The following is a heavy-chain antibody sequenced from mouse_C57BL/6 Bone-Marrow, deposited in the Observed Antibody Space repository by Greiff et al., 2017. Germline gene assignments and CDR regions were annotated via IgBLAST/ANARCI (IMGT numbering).Heavy chain of an antibody. D-gene: IGHD1-1*01. Sequence: VQLQQPGAELVKPGASVKLSCKASGYTFTSYWMHWVRQRPGRGLEWIGRIGPSSGGTKYNEKLKSKVTLTVDKPSSTVYMQLSSLTSEDSAVYYCARSDYYGSSHWYFDVWGTGTTVTVSS. CDR1: GYTFTSYW. CDR3: ARSDYYGSSHWYFDV. J-gene: IGHJ1*03. CDR2: IGPSSGGT. V-gene: IGHV1-72*01.